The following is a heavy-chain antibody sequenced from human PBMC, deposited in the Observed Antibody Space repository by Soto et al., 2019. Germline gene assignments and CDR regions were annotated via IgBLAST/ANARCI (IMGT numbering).Heavy chain of an antibody. CDR2: IYYSGST. D-gene: IGHD4-17*01. CDR1: GGSISSYY. CDR3: AATPIDTLDYGAWPLGY. Sequence: QVQLQESGPGLVKPSETLSLTCTVSGGSISSYYWSWIRQPPGKGLEWIGYIYYSGSTNYNPSLKSRVTISVDTSKNQFSLKLSSVTAADTAVYYCAATPIDTLDYGAWPLGYWGQGTLVTVSS. V-gene: IGHV4-59*01. J-gene: IGHJ4*02.